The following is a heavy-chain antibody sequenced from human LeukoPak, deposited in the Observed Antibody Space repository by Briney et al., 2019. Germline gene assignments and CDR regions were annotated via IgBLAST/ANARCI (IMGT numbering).Heavy chain of an antibody. J-gene: IGHJ4*02. Sequence: PGPSLRLSCTAPGFTFSSYAIHWIRQAPGKGLEWVALVCHDGSNRYYSEAVKGRFTISRDNSKNTVYLQINSLRAEDTAVYYCARELFGSGSCPDYWGQGTRVTISS. CDR3: ARELFGSGSCPDY. CDR2: VCHDGSNR. D-gene: IGHD3-10*01. V-gene: IGHV3-33*01. CDR1: GFTFSSYA.